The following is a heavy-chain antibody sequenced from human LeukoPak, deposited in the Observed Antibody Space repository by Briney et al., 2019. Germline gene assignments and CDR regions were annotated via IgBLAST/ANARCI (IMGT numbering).Heavy chain of an antibody. V-gene: IGHV4-59*08. CDR1: GGSISSHY. D-gene: IGHD3-16*01. J-gene: IGHJ3*01. CDR3: ARDDYGVFDAFDV. Sequence: SETLSLTCTVSGGSISSHYWGWIRQPPGKGLEWIGYIYNGGSTNYNPSLKSRVTISLDTSKNQFSLHLTSVTAADTAMYFCARDDYGVFDAFDVWGQGTVVTVSS. CDR2: IYNGGST.